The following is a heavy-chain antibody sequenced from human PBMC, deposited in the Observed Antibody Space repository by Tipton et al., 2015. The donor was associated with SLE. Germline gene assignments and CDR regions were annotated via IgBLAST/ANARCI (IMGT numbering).Heavy chain of an antibody. CDR3: ARGDRSTWTFDY. D-gene: IGHD6-19*01. Sequence: GSLRLSCEASRFTFSDYYMNWIRQAPGKGLEWVSYISSSGSTIYYADSVRGRFTISRDNAKNSLSLQMNSLRAEDTAVYYCARGDRSTWTFDYWGQGTLVTVS. CDR1: RFTFSDYY. V-gene: IGHV3-11*04. CDR2: ISSSGSTI. J-gene: IGHJ4*02.